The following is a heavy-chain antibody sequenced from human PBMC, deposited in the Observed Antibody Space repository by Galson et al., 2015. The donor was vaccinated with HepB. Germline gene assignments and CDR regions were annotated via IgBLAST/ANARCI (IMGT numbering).Heavy chain of an antibody. V-gene: IGHV3-30*04. CDR2: ISYDGSNK. J-gene: IGHJ3*02. Sequence: SLRLSCAASGFTFSSYAMHWVRQAPGKGLEWVAVISYDGSNKYYADSVKGRFTISRDNSKNTLYLQMNSLRAEDTAVYYCAGYYDSSGPPQESVGAFDIWGQGTMVTVSS. D-gene: IGHD3-22*01. CDR1: GFTFSSYA. CDR3: AGYYDSSGPPQESVGAFDI.